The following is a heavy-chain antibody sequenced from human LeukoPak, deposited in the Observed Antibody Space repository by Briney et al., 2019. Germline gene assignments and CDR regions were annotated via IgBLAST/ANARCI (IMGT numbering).Heavy chain of an antibody. CDR3: AKPSNSGSYYQDAFDI. CDR1: GFTFSSYD. CDR2: ISGSGGST. D-gene: IGHD1-26*01. J-gene: IGHJ3*02. Sequence: PGGSLRLSCAAFGFTFSSYDMHWVRQAPGKGLEWVSAISGSGGSTYYADSVKGRFTISRDNSKNTLYLQMNSLRAEDTAVYYCAKPSNSGSYYQDAFDIWGQGTMVTVSS. V-gene: IGHV3-23*01.